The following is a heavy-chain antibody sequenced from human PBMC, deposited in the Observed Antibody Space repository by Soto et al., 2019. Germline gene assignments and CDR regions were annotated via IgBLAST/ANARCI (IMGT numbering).Heavy chain of an antibody. J-gene: IGHJ4*02. CDR3: ARVYCSTTTCHVQAFDS. Sequence: GGSLRLSCAASGFTFSSYEMNWVRQAPGKTLEWVSYISSAGESSYYADSVKSRFTISRDNAKNSLYLQMNSLRVEDTAVYYCARVYCSTTTCHVQAFDSWGQGTLVTVSS. CDR1: GFTFSSYE. D-gene: IGHD2-2*01. CDR2: ISSAGESS. V-gene: IGHV3-48*03.